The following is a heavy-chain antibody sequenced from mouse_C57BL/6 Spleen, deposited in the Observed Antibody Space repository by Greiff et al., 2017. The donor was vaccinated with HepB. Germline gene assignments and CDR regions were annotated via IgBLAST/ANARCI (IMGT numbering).Heavy chain of an antibody. D-gene: IGHD1-1*01. J-gene: IGHJ1*03. CDR3: TRVYYYGSRGWYFDV. Sequence: EVMLVESGEGLVKPGGSLKLSCAASGFTFSSYAMSWVRQTPEKRLEWVAYISSGGDYIYYADTVKGRFTISRDNARNTLYLQMSSLKSEDTAMYYCTRVYYYGSRGWYFDVWGTGTTVTVSS. CDR2: ISSGGDYI. CDR1: GFTFSSYA. V-gene: IGHV5-9-1*02.